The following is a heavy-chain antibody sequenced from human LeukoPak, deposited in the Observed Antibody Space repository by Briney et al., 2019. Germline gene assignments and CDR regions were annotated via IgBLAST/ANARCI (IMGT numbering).Heavy chain of an antibody. V-gene: IGHV4-59*01. D-gene: IGHD2-2*01. Sequence: MSSETLSLTCTVSGGSISSYYWSWIRQPPGKGLEWLGYIYYTGSTNYNPSLKSRVSLSVDTSKNQFSLELSSVTAADTAVYYCATYRTSFVYWYFDLWGRGTLVTVSS. J-gene: IGHJ2*01. CDR2: IYYTGST. CDR3: ATYRTSFVYWYFDL. CDR1: GGSISSYY.